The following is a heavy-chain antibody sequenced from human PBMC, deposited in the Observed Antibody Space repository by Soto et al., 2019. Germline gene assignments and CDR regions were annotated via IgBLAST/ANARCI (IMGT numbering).Heavy chain of an antibody. CDR3: ARGEYQLLWTLDY. D-gene: IGHD2-2*01. CDR1: GFTFSSYA. J-gene: IGHJ4*02. CDR2: ISYDGSNK. Sequence: PGGSLRLSCAASGFTFSSYAMHWVRQAPGKGLEWVAVISYDGSNKYYADSVKGRFTISRDNSKNTLYLQMNSLRAEDTAVYYCARGEYQLLWTLDYWGQGTLVTVSS. V-gene: IGHV3-30-3*01.